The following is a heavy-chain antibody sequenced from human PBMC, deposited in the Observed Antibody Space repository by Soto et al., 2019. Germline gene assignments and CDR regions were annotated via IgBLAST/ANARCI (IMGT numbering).Heavy chain of an antibody. Sequence: XLRLSCASSGFTFSSYAMSWVRQAPGKGLEWVSAISGSGGSTYYADSVKGRFTISRDNSKNTLYLQMNSLRAEDTAVYYCAKDIINNWNYGDRFDPWGQGTLVTVSS. CDR1: GFTFSSYA. V-gene: IGHV3-23*01. D-gene: IGHD1-7*01. CDR2: ISGSGGST. CDR3: AKDIINNWNYGDRFDP. J-gene: IGHJ5*02.